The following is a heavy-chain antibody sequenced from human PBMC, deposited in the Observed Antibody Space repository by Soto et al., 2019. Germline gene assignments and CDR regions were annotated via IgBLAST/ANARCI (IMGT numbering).Heavy chain of an antibody. Sequence: GPSVKVSCKASGGTFSSYAISWVRQAPGQGLEWMGGIIPIFGTANYAQKFQGRVTITADKSTRTAYMELSSLRSEATAVYYCARRRIGYRSGGSCRTTIWRGYCCMDVWDKRTRGTVCS. D-gene: IGHD2-15*01. CDR2: IIPIFGTA. J-gene: IGHJ6*04. V-gene: IGHV1-69*06. CDR3: ARRRIGYRSGGSCRTTIWRGYCCMDV. CDR1: GGTFSSYA.